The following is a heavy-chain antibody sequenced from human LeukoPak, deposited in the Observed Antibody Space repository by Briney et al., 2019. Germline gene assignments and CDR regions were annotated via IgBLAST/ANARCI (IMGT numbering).Heavy chain of an antibody. CDR2: IYYSGST. D-gene: IGHD3-22*01. CDR3: ARGRDSSGYPHYFDY. J-gene: IGHJ4*02. V-gene: IGHV4-30-4*01. Sequence: SEPLSLPCTVSGGSISSGDYYWSWIRQPPGKGLEWIGYIYYSGSTYYNPSLKSRVTISVDTSKNQFSLKLSSVTAADTAVYYCARGRDSSGYPHYFDYWSQGTLVTVSS. CDR1: GGSISSGDYY.